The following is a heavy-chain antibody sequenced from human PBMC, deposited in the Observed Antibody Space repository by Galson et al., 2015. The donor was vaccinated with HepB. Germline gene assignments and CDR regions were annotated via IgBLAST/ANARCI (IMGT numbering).Heavy chain of an antibody. Sequence: SLRLSCAASGFTFSSYAMSWVRQAPGKGLEWVSAITGSADGTYYADSVKGRFTISRDNSKNTLFLQMNSLRAEDTAVYYCAKGVGLGVRAQVPFDSWGQGTLVTVSS. CDR3: AKGVGLGVRAQVPFDS. CDR2: ITGSADGT. CDR1: GFTFSSYA. V-gene: IGHV3-23*01. J-gene: IGHJ4*02. D-gene: IGHD3-16*01.